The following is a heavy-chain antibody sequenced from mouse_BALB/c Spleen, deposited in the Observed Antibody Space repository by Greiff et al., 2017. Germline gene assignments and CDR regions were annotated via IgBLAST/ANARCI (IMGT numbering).Heavy chain of an antibody. CDR2: IYPGNSDT. CDR3: TTPYYYGSRGYFDY. D-gene: IGHD1-1*01. V-gene: IGHV1-5*01. Sequence: EVQLQQSGTVLARPGASVKMSCKASGYSFTSYWMHWVKQRPGQGLEWIGAIYPGNSDTSYNQKFKGKAKLTAVTSASTAYMELSSLTNEDSAVYYCTTPYYYGSRGYFDYWGQGTTLTVSS. CDR1: GYSFTSYW. J-gene: IGHJ2*01.